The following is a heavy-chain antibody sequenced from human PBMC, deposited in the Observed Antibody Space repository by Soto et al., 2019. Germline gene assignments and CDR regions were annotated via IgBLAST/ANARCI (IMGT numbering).Heavy chain of an antibody. V-gene: IGHV2-5*02. D-gene: IGHD3-22*01. Sequence: QITLKESGPTLVKPTQTLTLTCTFSGFSLSTSGVGVGWIRQPPGKALEWLALIYWDDDKRYSQSLKSMLTITKDTSKNQVVLTMTNMDPVDTATYYCAHTYYDSSGYTGAFDIWGQGTMVTVSS. J-gene: IGHJ3*02. CDR1: GFSLSTSGVG. CDR3: AHTYYDSSGYTGAFDI. CDR2: IYWDDDK.